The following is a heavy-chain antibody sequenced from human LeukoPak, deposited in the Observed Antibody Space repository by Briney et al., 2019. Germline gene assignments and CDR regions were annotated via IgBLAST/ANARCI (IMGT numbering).Heavy chain of an antibody. CDR2: IYYSGST. CDR1: GGSISSYY. D-gene: IGHD1-7*01. V-gene: IGHV4-59*01. CDR3: ARDGSITGTKAFDP. J-gene: IGHJ5*02. Sequence: SETLSLTCTVSGGSISSYYWSWIRQPPGKGLEWIGYIYYSGSTNYNPSLKSLVTISVDTSKNQFSLKLSSVTAADTAVYYCARDGSITGTKAFDPWGQGTLVTVSS.